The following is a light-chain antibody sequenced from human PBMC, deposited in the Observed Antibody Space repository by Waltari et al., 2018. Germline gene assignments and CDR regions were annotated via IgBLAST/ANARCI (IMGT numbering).Light chain of an antibody. CDR3: SSYTSSSTLDV. V-gene: IGLV2-14*01. Sequence: QSALTQPASVSGSPGQSITISCTGTSTDVGGYNYVYWYQQNPGKAPKPMIYEVSNRPSGVSNRFSGSKSGNTASLTISGLQAEDEADYYCSSYTSSSTLDVFGTGTKVTVL. CDR1: STDVGGYNY. CDR2: EVS. J-gene: IGLJ1*01.